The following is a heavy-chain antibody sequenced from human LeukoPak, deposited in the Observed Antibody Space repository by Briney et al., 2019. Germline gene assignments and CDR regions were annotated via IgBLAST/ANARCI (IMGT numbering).Heavy chain of an antibody. V-gene: IGHV4-39*01. Sequence: SETDSLTCTVSGGSVSSSSYYWGWIRQSPGKGLEWIGIIYYSGSTYYNASLKSRVTISVDTSKNQFSLRLSSVTAADTAMYYCARHQPRRSTSGSSHFDYWGQVVPVTVSS. CDR2: IYYSGST. D-gene: IGHD1-26*01. J-gene: IGHJ4*02. CDR1: GGSVSSSSYY. CDR3: ARHQPRRSTSGSSHFDY.